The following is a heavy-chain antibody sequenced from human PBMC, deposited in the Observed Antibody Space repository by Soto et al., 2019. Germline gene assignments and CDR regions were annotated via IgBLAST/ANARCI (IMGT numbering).Heavy chain of an antibody. D-gene: IGHD3-22*01. CDR1: GHTFTGYY. V-gene: IGHV1-2*04. Sequence: ASVKVSCKASGHTFTGYYMHWVRQAPGQGLEWMGWINPNSGGTNYAQTFQGWVTMTRDTSISTAYMELSRLRSDDTAVYYCARDYDSSGYDAFDIWGQGTMVTVS. CDR2: INPNSGGT. J-gene: IGHJ3*02. CDR3: ARDYDSSGYDAFDI.